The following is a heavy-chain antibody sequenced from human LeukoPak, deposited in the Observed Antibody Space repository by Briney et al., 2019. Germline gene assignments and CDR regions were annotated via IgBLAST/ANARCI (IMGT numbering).Heavy chain of an antibody. D-gene: IGHD3-22*01. Sequence: PSETLSLTCSVSGASISTDKYFWSWIRQLPSKGLEWIGYISSSGNTYYNPSLKSRVTISLDTSKNQFSLKLSSVSAADTAVYFCARVADTHYYDNSGYYSQSFYFDYWGQGTLVTVSS. J-gene: IGHJ4*02. CDR2: ISSSGNT. V-gene: IGHV4-31*03. CDR1: GASISTDKYF. CDR3: ARVADTHYYDNSGYYSQSFYFDY.